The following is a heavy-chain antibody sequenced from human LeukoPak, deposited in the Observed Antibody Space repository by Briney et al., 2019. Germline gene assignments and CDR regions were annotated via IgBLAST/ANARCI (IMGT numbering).Heavy chain of an antibody. V-gene: IGHV3-15*01. D-gene: IGHD3-22*01. CDR2: IKSKTDGGTT. J-gene: IGHJ4*02. CDR3: TSQFLYDSSAFDY. Sequence: WIRQPPGKGLEWVGRIKSKTDGGTTDYAAPVKGRFTISRDDSKNTLYLQMNSLKTEDTAVYYCTSQFLYDSSAFDYWGQGTLVTVSS.